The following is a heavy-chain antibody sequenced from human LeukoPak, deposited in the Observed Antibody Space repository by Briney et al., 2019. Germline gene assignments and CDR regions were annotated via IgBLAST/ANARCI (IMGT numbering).Heavy chain of an antibody. V-gene: IGHV3-23*01. J-gene: IGHJ4*02. CDR1: GFAFSSFA. CDR3: AKDLPDRGDYIKGC. D-gene: IGHD4-17*01. Sequence: QAGGSLRLSCAASGFAFSSFAMSWVRQAPGKGLEWVSTISGSGAITSYADSVKGRFTFSRDNSKNTVYLQMNSLRVEDTAVYYCAKDLPDRGDYIKGCWGQGTLVTVSS. CDR2: ISGSGAIT.